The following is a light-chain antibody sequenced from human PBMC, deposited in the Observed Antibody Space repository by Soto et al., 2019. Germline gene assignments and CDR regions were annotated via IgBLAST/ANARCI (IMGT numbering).Light chain of an antibody. CDR3: AAWDDSLNGYWV. Sequence: QSVLTQPPSASGTPGQRVTISCSGNTSNIGSNTVDWYRQLPGTAPKLLIYSSDQRASGVPDRFSGSKSGTSASLAISGLQSEDEADYYYAAWDDSLNGYWVFGGGTKVTVL. CDR1: TSNIGSNT. CDR2: SSD. V-gene: IGLV1-44*01. J-gene: IGLJ3*02.